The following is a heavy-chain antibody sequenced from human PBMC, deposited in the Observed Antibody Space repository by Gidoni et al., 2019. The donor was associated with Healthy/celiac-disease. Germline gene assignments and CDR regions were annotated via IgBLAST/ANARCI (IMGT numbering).Heavy chain of an antibody. D-gene: IGHD4-17*01. CDR2: ISSSSSYI. V-gene: IGHV3-21*01. J-gene: IGHJ2*01. CDR1: GFTFRRYS. Sequence: EVQLVESGGGLVKPGGSLRLSCAASGFTFRRYSMNWVRQAQGKGLEWVPSISSSSSYIYYADSVKGRFTISRDNAKNSLYLQMNSLRAEDTAVYYCARDFGGGDYGDYRPYWYFDLWGRGTLVTVSS. CDR3: ARDFGGGDYGDYRPYWYFDL.